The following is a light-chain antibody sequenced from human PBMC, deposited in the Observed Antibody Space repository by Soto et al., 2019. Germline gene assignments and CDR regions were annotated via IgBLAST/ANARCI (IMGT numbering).Light chain of an antibody. V-gene: IGLV2-23*01. CDR2: EGT. Sequence: QSVLRRPATVSGSPGQSITFTCTGTGTDVGSHKLVSWYQQHPGKAPKLLVYEGTKRPSGVSDRFSGSKSYNTASLTISGLQAEDEGEYFCCSSSRSSPFYVFGTGTKVT. J-gene: IGLJ1*01. CDR1: GTDVGSHKL. CDR3: CSSSRSSPFYV.